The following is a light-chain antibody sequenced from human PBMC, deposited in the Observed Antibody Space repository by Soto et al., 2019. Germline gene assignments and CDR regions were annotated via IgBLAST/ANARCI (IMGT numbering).Light chain of an antibody. J-gene: IGLJ3*02. CDR1: SSDVGGYNY. CDR3: SSYTSSSRV. Sequence: QSALTQPASVSGSPGQSITISCTGTSSDVGGYNYVSWYQQHPGKAPKVMIYDVSNRPSGVSNRFSGSKSGNTASLTISGLQAEDEADYYCSSYTSSSRVFGGGTKSPS. V-gene: IGLV2-14*01. CDR2: DVS.